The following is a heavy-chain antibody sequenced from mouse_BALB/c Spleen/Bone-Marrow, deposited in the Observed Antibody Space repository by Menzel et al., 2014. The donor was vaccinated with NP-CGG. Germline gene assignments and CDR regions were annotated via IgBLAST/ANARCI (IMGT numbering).Heavy chain of an antibody. CDR1: DSAVFPIAY. D-gene: IGHD1-2*01. Sequence: SGSDLRSPAPSVKLSCKVFDSAVFPIAYMSWVRQKPGHGFEWIGDILPSIGRTIYGEKFEDKATLDADTVSNTAYFELNSLSTEDSAIYYYAGRKTTACCCFDVWGAGTTVTVSS. J-gene: IGHJ1*01. CDR3: AGRKTTACCCFDV. CDR2: ILPSIGRT. V-gene: IGHV15-2*02.